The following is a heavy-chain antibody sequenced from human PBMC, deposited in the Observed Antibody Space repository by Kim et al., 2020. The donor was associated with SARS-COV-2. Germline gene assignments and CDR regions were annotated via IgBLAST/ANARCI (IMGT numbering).Heavy chain of an antibody. CDR1: GFTFSGSS. J-gene: IGHJ4*02. CDR3: TLGRDGYNLASY. D-gene: IGHD5-12*01. Sequence: GGSLRLSCAASGFTFSGSSMHWVRQASGKGLEWVGRIRSKANNYATAYAASVKGRFTVSRDDSKNTAFLQMNSLKTEDTAVYYCTLGRDGYNLASYWGQGTLVTVSS. V-gene: IGHV3-73*01. CDR2: IRSKANNYAT.